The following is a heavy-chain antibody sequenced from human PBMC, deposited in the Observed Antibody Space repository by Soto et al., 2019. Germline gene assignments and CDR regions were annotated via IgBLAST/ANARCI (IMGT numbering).Heavy chain of an antibody. CDR3: ARRSPVWYYYDSRGYYPGDY. J-gene: IGHJ4*02. V-gene: IGHV1-2*02. CDR1: GYTFTGYY. D-gene: IGHD3-22*01. Sequence: QVQLVQSAAEVKKPGASVKVSCKASGYTFTGYYMHWVRQAPGQGLEWMGWINPNSGGTNYAQKFQGRVTMTRDTSISTAYRELSRLRADDTAVYYCARRSPVWYYYDSRGYYPGDYWGQGTLVTVSS. CDR2: INPNSGGT.